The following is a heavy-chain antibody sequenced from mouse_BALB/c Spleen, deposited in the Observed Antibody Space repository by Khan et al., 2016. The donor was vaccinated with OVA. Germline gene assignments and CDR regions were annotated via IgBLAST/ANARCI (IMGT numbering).Heavy chain of an antibody. CDR1: GYTFTTAG. J-gene: IGHJ1*01. D-gene: IGHD2-2*01. V-gene: IGHV9-4*02. Sequence: QIQLVQSGPELKKPGETVRISCKASGYTFTTAGMQWVQKMPGKGLKWIGWINTHSGVPKYAEDFKGRFAFSLETSASTAYLQITNLKNEDTATYCCGSGYGYGWDFDDWGAGTTVTVSS. CDR3: GSGYGYGWDFDD. CDR2: INTHSGVP.